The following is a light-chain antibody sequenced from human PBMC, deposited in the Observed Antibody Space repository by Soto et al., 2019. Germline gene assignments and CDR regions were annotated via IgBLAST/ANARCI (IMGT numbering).Light chain of an antibody. J-gene: IGKJ4*01. Sequence: EIQITQSPSTLSASVGGRVTITCRASHSISTWLAWYQQKPGKAPKLLIYKASSLESGVPSRFSGSGSGTEFTHTISSLQPNDFATYYCQQYNSYPLTFGGRTKVDIK. CDR2: KAS. CDR1: HSISTW. V-gene: IGKV1-5*03. CDR3: QQYNSYPLT.